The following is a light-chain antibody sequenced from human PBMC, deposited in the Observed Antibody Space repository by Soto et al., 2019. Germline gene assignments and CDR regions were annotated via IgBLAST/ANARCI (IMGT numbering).Light chain of an antibody. CDR2: EVS. CDR1: SSDVGGYNF. V-gene: IGLV2-8*01. J-gene: IGLJ1*01. Sequence: VLTQPPSANGLPGQSVTISNPGTSSDVGGYNFVSWYQQHPGRAPKLMIYEVSKRPSGVPDRFSGSKSGNTASLTVSGLQAEDEADYYCSSYAGSTTFVFGTGTKVTVL. CDR3: SSYAGSTTFV.